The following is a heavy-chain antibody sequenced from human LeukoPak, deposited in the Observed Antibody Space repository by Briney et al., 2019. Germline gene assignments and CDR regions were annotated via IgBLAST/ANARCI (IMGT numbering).Heavy chain of an antibody. CDR2: ISDSGDIT. J-gene: IGHJ4*02. D-gene: IGHD6-19*01. CDR1: GFXFSNLA. V-gene: IGHV3-23*01. Sequence: GGSLRLSCVASGFXFSNLAIGWVRQAPGNGQEWVSVISDSGDITYYADSVKGRFTISRDNSRNTLYLQMNSLRVDDTAVYYCAKDARRYSGWYFFDHWGQGTLVTVSS. CDR3: AKDARRYSGWYFFDH.